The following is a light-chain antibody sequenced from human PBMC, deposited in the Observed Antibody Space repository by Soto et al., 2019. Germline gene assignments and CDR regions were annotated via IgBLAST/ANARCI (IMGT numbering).Light chain of an antibody. CDR1: SRDVGGYNY. V-gene: IGLV2-14*01. Sequence: QSLLTQPAPLSWSPWQSITISCPGTSRDVGGYNYVSWYQQHPGKAPKLMIYDVSNRPSGVSNRFSGSKSGNTASLTISGLQAEDEADYYCSSYTSSSTTVFGTGTKVTVL. CDR2: DVS. J-gene: IGLJ1*01. CDR3: SSYTSSSTTV.